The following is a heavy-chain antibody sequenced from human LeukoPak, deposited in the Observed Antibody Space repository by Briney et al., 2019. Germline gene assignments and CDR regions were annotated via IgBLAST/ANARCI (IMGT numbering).Heavy chain of an antibody. CDR1: GFTFSSYG. CDR2: IRYDGSNK. D-gene: IGHD3-16*02. Sequence: PGGSLRPSCAASGFTFSSYGMHWVRQAPGKGLEWVAFIRYDGSNKYYADSVKGRFTISRDNSKNTLYLQMNSLRAEDTAVYYCAKDVKRLGELSPTYYFDYWGQGTLVTVSS. CDR3: AKDVKRLGELSPTYYFDY. J-gene: IGHJ4*02. V-gene: IGHV3-30*02.